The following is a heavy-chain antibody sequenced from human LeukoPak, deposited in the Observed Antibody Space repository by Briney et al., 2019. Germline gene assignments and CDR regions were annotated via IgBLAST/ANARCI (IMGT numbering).Heavy chain of an antibody. CDR2: IHHTGST. D-gene: IGHD5-18*01. CDR1: GSSIRTYTH. Sequence: SETLSLTCTVSGSSIRTYTHWGWVRPPPGKGLEWIGSIHHTGSTYYNPSLESRVTISIDTSKNKFSLKVSPVTAADTAFYFCANSGSNYEAVSWGQGTLVTVSS. V-gene: IGHV4-38-2*02. CDR3: ANSGSNYEAVS. J-gene: IGHJ5*02.